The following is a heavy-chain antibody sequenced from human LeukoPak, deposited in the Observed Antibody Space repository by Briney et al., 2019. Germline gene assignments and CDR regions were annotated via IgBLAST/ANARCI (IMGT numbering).Heavy chain of an antibody. CDR1: GGSFSGYY. CDR2: INHSGSI. V-gene: IGHV4-34*01. CDR3: ARGRMVTMIVVVTHYFDY. Sequence: LETLSLTCAVYGGSFSGYYWSWIRQPPGKGLEWIGEINHSGSINYNPSLKSRVTISVDTSKNQFSLKLSSVTAADTAVYYCARGRMVTMIVVVTHYFDYWGQGNLATVPS. J-gene: IGHJ4*02. D-gene: IGHD3-22*01.